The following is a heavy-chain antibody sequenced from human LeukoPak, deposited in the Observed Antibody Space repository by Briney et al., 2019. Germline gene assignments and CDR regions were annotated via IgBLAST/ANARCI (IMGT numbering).Heavy chain of an antibody. CDR3: ARGPVGLEVDAFDI. D-gene: IGHD1-26*01. CDR1: GGSISSYY. V-gene: IGHV4-4*07. J-gene: IGHJ3*02. Sequence: SETLSLTCTVSGGSISSYYWSWIRQPAGKGLEWIGRIYTSGSTNYNPSLKSRVTMSVDTSKNQFSLKLSSVTAADTAVYYCARGPVGLEVDAFDIWGQGTMVTVSS. CDR2: IYTSGST.